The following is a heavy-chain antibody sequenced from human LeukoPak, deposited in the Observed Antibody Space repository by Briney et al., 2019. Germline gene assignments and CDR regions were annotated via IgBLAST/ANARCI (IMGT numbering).Heavy chain of an antibody. D-gene: IGHD2-21*02. V-gene: IGHV1-69*13. CDR2: IIPIFGTA. CDR1: GGTFSSYA. CDR3: ARSAYCGGDCYWSDAFDI. Sequence: ASVKVSCKASGGTFSSYAISWVRQAPRQGLEWMGGIIPIFGTANYAQKFQGRVTITADESTSTAYMELSSLRSEDTAVYYCARSAYCGGDCYWSDAFDIWGQGTMVTVSS. J-gene: IGHJ3*02.